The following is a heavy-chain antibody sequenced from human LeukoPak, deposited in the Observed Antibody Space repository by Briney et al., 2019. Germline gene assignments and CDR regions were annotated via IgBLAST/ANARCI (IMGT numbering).Heavy chain of an antibody. V-gene: IGHV1-8*01. Sequence: ASVKVSCKASGYTFTSYDINWVRQATGQGLEWMGWMNPNSGNTGYAQKFQGRVTTTRNTSISTAYMELSSLRSEDTAVYYCARDGATMIVGPPSDTTLDAFDIWGQGTMVTVSS. CDR3: ARDGATMIVGPPSDTTLDAFDI. CDR2: MNPNSGNT. D-gene: IGHD3-22*01. CDR1: GYTFTSYD. J-gene: IGHJ3*02.